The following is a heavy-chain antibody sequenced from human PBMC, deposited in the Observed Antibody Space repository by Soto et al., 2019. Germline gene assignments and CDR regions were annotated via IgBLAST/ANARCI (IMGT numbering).Heavy chain of an antibody. CDR1: GFTFSSYA. D-gene: IGHD3-3*01. CDR2: ISGSGGST. V-gene: IGHV3-23*01. J-gene: IGHJ3*02. CDR3: AKGAHYDFGWRTRAGGAFDI. Sequence: GGSLRLSCAASGFTFSSYAMSWVRQAPGKGLEWVSAISGSGGSTYYADSVKGRFTISRDNSKNTLHLQMNSLRAEDTAVYYCAKGAHYDFGWRTRAGGAFDIWGQGTMVTVSS.